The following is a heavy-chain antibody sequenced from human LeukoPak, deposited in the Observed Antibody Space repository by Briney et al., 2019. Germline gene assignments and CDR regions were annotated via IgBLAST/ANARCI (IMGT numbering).Heavy chain of an antibody. CDR2: INDRGGST. J-gene: IGHJ4*02. CDR1: GFTFSSYA. CDR3: AKREYNFWSGYFF. Sequence: PGGSLRLSCAASGFTFSSYAMTWVRQAPGKGLEWVSSINDRGGSTYYADSVKGRFTISRDNSKNTMYLQMNNLTAEDTAVYYCAKREYNFWSGYFFWGQGTLVTVSS. D-gene: IGHD3-3*01. V-gene: IGHV3-23*01.